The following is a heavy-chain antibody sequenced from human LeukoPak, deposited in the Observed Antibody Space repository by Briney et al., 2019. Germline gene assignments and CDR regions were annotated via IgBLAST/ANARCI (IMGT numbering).Heavy chain of an antibody. V-gene: IGHV3-30*02. D-gene: IGHD6-19*01. CDR3: VKDQAGG. J-gene: IGHJ4*02. CDR1: GFSFSDYG. Sequence: GGSLRLSCEASGFSFSDYGMHWVRPGPGKGLEWVAFILYDGSQKYYADSVKGRFTVSRDNSKNTVYLQMNSLRTEDTAVYYCVKDQAGGWGQGTLVTVSS. CDR2: ILYDGSQK.